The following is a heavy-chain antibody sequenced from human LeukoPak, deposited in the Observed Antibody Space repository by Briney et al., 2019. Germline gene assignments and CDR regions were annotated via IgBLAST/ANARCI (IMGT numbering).Heavy chain of an antibody. D-gene: IGHD3-9*01. CDR2: ISSSSSYI. CDR3: ATEYDILTGYAYYFDY. V-gene: IGHV3-21*01. Sequence: GGSLTLSCAASGFTCSSYSMNWVRQAPGKGLEWVSSISSSSSYIYYADSVKGRFTISRDNAKNSLYLQMNSLRAEDTAVYYCATEYDILTGYAYYFDYWGQGTLVTVSS. J-gene: IGHJ4*02. CDR1: GFTCSSYS.